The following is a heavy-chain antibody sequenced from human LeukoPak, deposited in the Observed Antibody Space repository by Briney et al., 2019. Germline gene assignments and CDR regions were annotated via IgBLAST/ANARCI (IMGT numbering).Heavy chain of an antibody. CDR3: ARDRSPPGYSSSWYPLDY. CDR1: GGSISSYY. CDR2: IYYSGST. D-gene: IGHD6-13*01. V-gene: IGHV4-59*01. J-gene: IGHJ4*02. Sequence: SETLSLTCTVSGGSISSYYRSWIRQPPGKGLEWIGYIYYSGSTNYNPSLKSRVTISVDTSKNHFSLKLSSVTAADTAVYYCARDRSPPGYSSSWYPLDYWGQGTLVTVSS.